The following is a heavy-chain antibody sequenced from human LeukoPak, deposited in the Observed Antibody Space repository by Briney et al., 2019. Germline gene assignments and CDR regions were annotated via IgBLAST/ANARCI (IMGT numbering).Heavy chain of an antibody. CDR2: IYYSGST. D-gene: IGHD6-19*01. CDR1: GGSISSSSYY. V-gene: IGHV4-39*01. J-gene: IGHJ4*02. CDR3: ARSRGIAVAQRSYYFDY. Sequence: SETLSPTCTVSGGSISSSSYYWGWIRQPPGKGLEWIGSIYYSGSTYYNPSLKSRVTISVDTSKNQFSLKLSSVTAADTAVYYCARSRGIAVAQRSYYFDYWGQGTLVTVSS.